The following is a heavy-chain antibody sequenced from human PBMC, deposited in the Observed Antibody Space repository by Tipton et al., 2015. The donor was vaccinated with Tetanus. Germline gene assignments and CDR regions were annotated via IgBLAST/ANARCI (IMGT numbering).Heavy chain of an antibody. Sequence: LSLTCTVSGGSISSYYWSWIRQPPGKGLEWIGRIYTSGSTNYNPSLKSRVTMSVDTSKRQFSLKLNSVTAADTAVYYCARGWGSSWYYFDYWGQGILVTVSS. V-gene: IGHV4-4*07. CDR3: ARGWGSSWYYFDY. D-gene: IGHD6-13*01. CDR1: GGSISSYY. CDR2: IYTSGST. J-gene: IGHJ4*02.